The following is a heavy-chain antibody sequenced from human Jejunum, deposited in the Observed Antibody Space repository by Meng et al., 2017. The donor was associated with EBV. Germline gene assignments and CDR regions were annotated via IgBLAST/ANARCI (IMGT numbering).Heavy chain of an antibody. Sequence: VQLGESGGGLVQPGWSLRLSCAASGFTFSTYWMHWVRQTPGKGLEWVSRINNDGSTTQYADSVRGRFTISRDNAKSTLYLQMNSLTAEDTAVYYCARNYRDYWGQGTLVTVSS. CDR1: GFTFSTYW. D-gene: IGHD4-11*01. CDR3: ARNYRDY. J-gene: IGHJ4*02. V-gene: IGHV3-74*03. CDR2: INNDGSTT.